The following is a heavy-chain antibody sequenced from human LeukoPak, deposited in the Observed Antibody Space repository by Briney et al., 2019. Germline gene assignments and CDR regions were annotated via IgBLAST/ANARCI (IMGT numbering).Heavy chain of an antibody. D-gene: IGHD1-26*01. J-gene: IGHJ4*02. CDR3: ARGARYSGSYYVY. CDR2: INHSGST. V-gene: IGHV4-34*01. CDR1: GGSFSGYY. Sequence: SETLSLTCAVYGGSFSGYYWSWIRQPPGKGLEWIGEINHSGSTNYNPSLKSRVTISVDMSKNQFSLKLSSVTAADTAVYYCARGARYSGSYYVYWGQGTLVTVSS.